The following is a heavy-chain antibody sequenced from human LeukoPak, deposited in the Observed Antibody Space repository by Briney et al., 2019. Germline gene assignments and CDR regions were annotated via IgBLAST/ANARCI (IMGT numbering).Heavy chain of an antibody. CDR1: GYTFINYY. J-gene: IGHJ5*02. Sequence: ASVKVSCKASGYTFINYYIHWVRQAPGQGLEWMGIINPSGGSTTYPQKFQGRVTMTRDMSTSTVYMDLSSLRSEDTAVYYCARGGYSSPRGWFDPWGQGTLVTVSS. V-gene: IGHV1-46*01. CDR2: INPSGGST. D-gene: IGHD6-19*01. CDR3: ARGGYSSPRGWFDP.